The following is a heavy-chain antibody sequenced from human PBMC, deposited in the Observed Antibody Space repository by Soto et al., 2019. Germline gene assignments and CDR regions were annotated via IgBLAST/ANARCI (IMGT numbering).Heavy chain of an antibody. J-gene: IGHJ5*02. CDR1: GGSISNSY. Sequence: PSETLSLTCSVSGGSISNSYWSWIRQPAGKGLEWIGRIYISGNTNYNPSLKSRVTMSVDTSKNQFSLKLRSVTAADTAVYYCARDKGVGAATNWLDPWGQGSLVTVSS. V-gene: IGHV4-4*07. D-gene: IGHD1-26*01. CDR3: ARDKGVGAATNWLDP. CDR2: IYISGNT.